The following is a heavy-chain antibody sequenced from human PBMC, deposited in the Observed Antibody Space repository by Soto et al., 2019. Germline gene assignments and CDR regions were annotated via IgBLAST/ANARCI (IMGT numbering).Heavy chain of an antibody. Sequence: PGGSLRLSCASSGFTFISYGMHWVRQAPGKGLEWVAVISYDGSNKYYADSVKGRFTISRDNSKNTLYLQMNSLRAEDTAVYYCAKDSSGYDYWGQGTLVTVSS. CDR1: GFTFISYG. CDR2: ISYDGSNK. V-gene: IGHV3-30*18. CDR3: AKDSSGYDY. J-gene: IGHJ4*02. D-gene: IGHD3-22*01.